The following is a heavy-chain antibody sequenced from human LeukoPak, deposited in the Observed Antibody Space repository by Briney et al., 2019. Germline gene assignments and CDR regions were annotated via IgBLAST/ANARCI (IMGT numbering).Heavy chain of an antibody. CDR1: GGSFSGYY. J-gene: IGHJ4*02. CDR3: ARGNYDSSGYYLPAPHFDY. CDR2: INHNGST. V-gene: IGHV4-34*01. D-gene: IGHD3-22*01. Sequence: SETLSLTCAVYGGSFSGYYWSWIRQPPGKGLEWIGEINHNGSTNYNPSLKSRVTISVDTSKNQFSLKLSSVTAADTAVYYCARGNYDSSGYYLPAPHFDYWGQGTLVTVSS.